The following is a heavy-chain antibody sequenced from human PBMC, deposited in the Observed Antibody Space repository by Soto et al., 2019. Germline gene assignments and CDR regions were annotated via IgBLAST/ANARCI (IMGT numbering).Heavy chain of an antibody. CDR1: GFTFTSSA. CDR3: AADRRLAVFDY. D-gene: IGHD3-9*01. J-gene: IGHJ4*02. V-gene: IGHV1-58*01. CDR2: IVVGSGNT. Sequence: QMQLVQSGPEVKKPGTSVKVSCKASGFTFTSSAVQWVRQARGQRLEWIGWIVVGSGNTNYAQKFQERVTITRDMSTSTAYMELSSLRSEDTAVYYCAADRRLAVFDYWGQGTLVTVSS.